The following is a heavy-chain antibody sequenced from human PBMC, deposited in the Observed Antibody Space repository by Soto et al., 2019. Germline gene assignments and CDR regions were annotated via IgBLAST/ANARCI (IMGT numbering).Heavy chain of an antibody. CDR2: IGTAGDT. V-gene: IGHV3-13*04. J-gene: IGHJ4*02. D-gene: IGHD6-13*01. CDR1: GFTFSSYD. CDR3: ARGPIAAVNFDY. Sequence: PGGSLRLSCAASGFTFSSYDMHWVRQATGKGLEWVSAIGTAGDTYYPGSVKGRFTISRENAKNSLYLQMNSLRAGDTAVYYCARGPIAAVNFDYWGQGTLVTVSS.